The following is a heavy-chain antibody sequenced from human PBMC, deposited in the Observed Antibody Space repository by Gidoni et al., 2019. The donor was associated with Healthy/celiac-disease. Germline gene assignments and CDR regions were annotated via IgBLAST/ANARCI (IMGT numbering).Heavy chain of an antibody. J-gene: IGHJ4*02. Sequence: QVQLQESGPGLVKPSQTLSLTCTVSGGSISSGSYYWGWIRQPPGKGRKWIGRIYTSGSTHYNPSHKSRVTISVDTSKNQFSLKLSSVTAADTAVYYCAVDYYDSSGPVSGWGQGTLVTVSS. CDR1: GGSISSGSYY. V-gene: IGHV4-61*02. D-gene: IGHD3-22*01. CDR3: AVDYYDSSGPVSG. CDR2: IYTSGST.